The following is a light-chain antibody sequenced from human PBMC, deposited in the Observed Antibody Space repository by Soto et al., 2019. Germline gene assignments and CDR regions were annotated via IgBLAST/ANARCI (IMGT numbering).Light chain of an antibody. CDR1: QSISSH. Sequence: DIQITQSPSALSASVGDRVTITCRASQSISSHLNWYQHKPGRPPRLLIFASYILEFGVPSRFSGSGSDTYFTLTIDSLQPEDVATYYCQHSYITPRYTFGQGTKVEI. CDR2: ASY. CDR3: QHSYITPRYT. J-gene: IGKJ2*01. V-gene: IGKV1-39*01.